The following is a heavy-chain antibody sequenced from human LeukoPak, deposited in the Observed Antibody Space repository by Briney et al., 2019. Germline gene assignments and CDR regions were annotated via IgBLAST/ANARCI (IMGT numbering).Heavy chain of an antibody. V-gene: IGHV4-4*07. CDR2: IYTSGST. CDR3: ARDTKGAFDI. J-gene: IGHJ3*02. CDR1: GGSFSGYY. Sequence: SETLSLTCAVYGGSFSGYYWSWIRQPAGKGLEWIGRIYTSGSTNYNPSLKSRVTMSVDTSKNQFSLKLSSVTAADTAVYYCARDTKGAFDIWGQGTMVTVSS.